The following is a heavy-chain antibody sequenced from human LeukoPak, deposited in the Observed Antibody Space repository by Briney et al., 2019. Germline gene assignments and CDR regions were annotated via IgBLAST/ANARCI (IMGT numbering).Heavy chain of an antibody. CDR3: ARFLVTMVRGVSNNFDY. J-gene: IGHJ4*02. CDR1: GYTFTSYG. CDR2: ISAYNGNT. D-gene: IGHD3-10*01. Sequence: VASVKVSCKASGYTFTSYGISWVRQAPGQGLEWMGWISAYNGNTNYAQKLQGRVTMTTDTSTSTAYMELRSLRSDDTAVYYCARFLVTMVRGVSNNFDYWGQRTLVTVSS. V-gene: IGHV1-18*01.